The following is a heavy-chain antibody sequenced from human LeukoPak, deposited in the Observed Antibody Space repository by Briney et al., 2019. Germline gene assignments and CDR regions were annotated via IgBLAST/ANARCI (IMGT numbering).Heavy chain of an antibody. CDR2: ISAYNGNT. CDR3: ARGLPYCSSTSCYFAGDY. V-gene: IGHV1-18*01. D-gene: IGHD2-2*01. Sequence: ASVKVSCKASGYTFTSYGISWVRQAPGQGLEWMGWISAYNGNTNYPQELQGRVTMTTDTFTSTAYMELRSLRSDDTAVYYCARGLPYCSSTSCYFAGDYWGQGTLVTVSS. CDR1: GYTFTSYG. J-gene: IGHJ4*02.